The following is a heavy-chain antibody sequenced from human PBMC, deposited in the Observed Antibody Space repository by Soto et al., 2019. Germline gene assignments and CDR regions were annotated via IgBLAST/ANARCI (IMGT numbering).Heavy chain of an antibody. CDR3: ARVYFWSGYRSNYYYGMDV. J-gene: IGHJ6*02. D-gene: IGHD3-3*01. CDR1: GVTFSSYA. V-gene: IGHV1-69*13. Sequence: GASVKVSCKASGVTFSSYAISWVRQAPGQGLEWMGGIIPIFGTANYAQKFQGRVTITADESTSTAYMELSSLRSEDTAVYYCARVYFWSGYRSNYYYGMDVWGQGTTVTVSS. CDR2: IIPIFGTA.